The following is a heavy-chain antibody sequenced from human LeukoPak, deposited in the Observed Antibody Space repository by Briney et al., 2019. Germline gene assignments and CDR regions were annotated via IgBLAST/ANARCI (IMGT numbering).Heavy chain of an antibody. CDR2: IYAGGST. CDR3: ARDYYGSGSYGKTFDP. J-gene: IGHJ5*02. V-gene: IGHV3-66*01. D-gene: IGHD3-10*01. Sequence: RGSLRLSCAASGFTVSNNYMSWVRQAPGKGLEWVSVIYAGGSTYYADSVKGRFIISRDNSKNALYLQMNSLRAEDTAVYYCARDYYGSGSYGKTFDPWGQGTLVTVSS. CDR1: GFTVSNNY.